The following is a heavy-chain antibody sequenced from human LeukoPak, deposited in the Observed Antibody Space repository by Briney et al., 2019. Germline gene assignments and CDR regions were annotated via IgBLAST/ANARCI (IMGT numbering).Heavy chain of an antibody. CDR1: GGSISSYY. V-gene: IGHV4-59*12. D-gene: IGHD1-26*01. Sequence: SETLSLTCTVSGGSISSYYWSWIRQPPGKGLEWIGYIYYSGSTNYNPSLKSRVTISVDTSKNQFSLKLSSVTAADTAVYYCARRGGSYTYYFDYWGQGTLVTVSS. J-gene: IGHJ4*02. CDR3: ARRGGSYTYYFDY. CDR2: IYYSGST.